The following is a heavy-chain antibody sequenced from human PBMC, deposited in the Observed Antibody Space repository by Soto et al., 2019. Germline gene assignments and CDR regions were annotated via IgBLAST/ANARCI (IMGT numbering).Heavy chain of an antibody. J-gene: IGHJ4*02. CDR3: ARASGIFGAAAGRGFDY. Sequence: QVQLVESGGGVVQPGRSLRLSCAASGFTFSRYAMHWVRQAPGKGLEWVAVLSYDGSNKYYADSVKGRFTISRDNSKNTLYLQMNSLRAEDTAVYYCARASGIFGAAAGRGFDYWGQGTLVTVSS. D-gene: IGHD6-13*01. V-gene: IGHV3-30-3*01. CDR2: LSYDGSNK. CDR1: GFTFSRYA.